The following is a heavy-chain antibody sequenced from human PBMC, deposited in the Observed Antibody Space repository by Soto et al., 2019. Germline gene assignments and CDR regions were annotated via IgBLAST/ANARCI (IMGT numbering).Heavy chain of an antibody. CDR2: IYHSGST. J-gene: IGHJ6*03. CDR3: SRGKPLEWLSRFNYYYYRDV. D-gene: IGHD3-3*01. Sequence: PSETLSLTCAVSRGSISSSNWWSWVRQPPGKGLEWIGEIYHSGSTNYNPSLKSRVTISVDKSKNQFSLKLSSVTAADTAVSYCSRGKPLEWLSRFNYYYYRDVWGKGTTFTVAS. V-gene: IGHV4-4*02. CDR1: RGSISSSNW.